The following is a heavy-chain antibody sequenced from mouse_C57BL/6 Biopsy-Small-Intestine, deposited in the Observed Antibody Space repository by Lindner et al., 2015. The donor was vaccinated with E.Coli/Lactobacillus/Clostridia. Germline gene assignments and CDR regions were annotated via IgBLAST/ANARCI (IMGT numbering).Heavy chain of an antibody. CDR1: GYSFTSYG. D-gene: IGHD3-1*01. CDR2: NSTYSGNT. Sequence: SVKVSCKTSGYSFTSYGIAWVRQAPGQGLELMGWNSTYSGNTNYERKLQGRVTMTKDTSTSTAYMELRNLRSDDTAVYYCARVDEDTAAVLFDYWGQGTPVTVSS. CDR3: ARVDEDTAAVLFDY. V-gene: IGHV1-64*01. J-gene: IGHJ4*01.